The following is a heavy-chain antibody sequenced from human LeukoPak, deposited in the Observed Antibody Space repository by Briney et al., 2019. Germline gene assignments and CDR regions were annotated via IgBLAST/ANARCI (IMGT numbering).Heavy chain of an antibody. V-gene: IGHV1-69*04. D-gene: IGHD6-13*01. J-gene: IGHJ4*02. Sequence: SVKVSCKPSGGTFSSYAISWVRQAPGQGLEWMGRIIPILGIANYAQKFQGRVTITADKSTSTAYMELSSLRSEDTAVYYCARAPSSRIAELVMDYWGQGTLVTVSS. CDR2: IIPILGIA. CDR1: GGTFSSYA. CDR3: ARAPSSRIAELVMDY.